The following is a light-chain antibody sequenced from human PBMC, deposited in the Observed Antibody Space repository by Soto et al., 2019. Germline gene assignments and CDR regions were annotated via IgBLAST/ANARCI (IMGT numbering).Light chain of an antibody. J-gene: IGKJ4*01. V-gene: IGKV1-5*01. CDR1: QSISSW. Sequence: DIQMTQSPSTLSASVGDRVTLTCRASQSISSWLAWYQQKPGKAPKLLIYDASSLESGVPSRFSGSGSGTDFTFTINSLQPEDIATYYCQQYDNLPLTFGGGTKVDIK. CDR2: DAS. CDR3: QQYDNLPLT.